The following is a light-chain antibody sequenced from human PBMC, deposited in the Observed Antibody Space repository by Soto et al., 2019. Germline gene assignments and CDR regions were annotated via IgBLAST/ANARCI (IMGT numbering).Light chain of an antibody. V-gene: IGKV1-5*03. J-gene: IGKJ1*01. CDR1: QSVSIW. CDR2: KAS. CDR3: QQYNSYWT. Sequence: DIQMTQSPSTLSASVGDRVTITFRASQSVSIWLAWYQQKPGKAPKLLIYKASSLKSGVPSRFSGSGSGTEFTLTISSLQPDDFATYYCQQYNSYWTFGQGTKVE.